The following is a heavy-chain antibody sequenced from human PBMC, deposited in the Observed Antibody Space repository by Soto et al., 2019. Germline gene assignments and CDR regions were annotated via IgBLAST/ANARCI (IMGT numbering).Heavy chain of an antibody. D-gene: IGHD2-8*01. CDR2: IYYSGST. V-gene: IGHV4-59*01. Sequence: SETLSLTCTVSGASMSSDYWNWIRQPPGKGLEWIGYIYYSGSTNYNPSLKSRVTISVDTSKNQFSLKLSSVTAADTAVYYCARDIMGTNYYYYGMDVWGQGTTVNVSS. CDR3: ARDIMGTNYYYYGMDV. J-gene: IGHJ6*02. CDR1: GASMSSDY.